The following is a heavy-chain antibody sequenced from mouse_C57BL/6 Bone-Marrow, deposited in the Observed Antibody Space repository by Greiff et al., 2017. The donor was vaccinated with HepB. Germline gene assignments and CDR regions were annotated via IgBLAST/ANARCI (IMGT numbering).Heavy chain of an antibody. Sequence: VQLKESGAELARPGASVKLSCKASGYTFTSYGISWVKQRTGQGLEWIGEIYPRSGNTYYNEKFKGKATLTADKSSSTAYMELRSLTSEDSAVYFCARSYYDYDIWFAYWGQGTLVTVSA. V-gene: IGHV1-81*01. CDR3: ARSYYDYDIWFAY. D-gene: IGHD2-4*01. J-gene: IGHJ3*01. CDR1: GYTFTSYG. CDR2: IYPRSGNT.